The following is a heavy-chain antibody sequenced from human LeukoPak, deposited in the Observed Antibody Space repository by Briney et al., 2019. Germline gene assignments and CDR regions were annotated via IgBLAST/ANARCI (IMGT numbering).Heavy chain of an antibody. CDR2: IVVGSGNT. CDR1: GFTFLSSA. J-gene: IGHJ4*02. D-gene: IGHD4-17*01. V-gene: IGHV1-58*02. Sequence: GTSVTVSCKASGFTFLSSARQWVRQARGQRLEWIGWIVVGSGNTNYAQKFQERVTITRDMSTSTAYMELSSLRSEDTAVYYCARDVPWTTVTTSPYFDHWAQGTLVTVSS. CDR3: ARDVPWTTVTTSPYFDH.